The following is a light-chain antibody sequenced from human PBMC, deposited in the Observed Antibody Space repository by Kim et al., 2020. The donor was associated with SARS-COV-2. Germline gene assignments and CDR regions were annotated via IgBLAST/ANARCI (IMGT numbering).Light chain of an antibody. J-gene: IGKJ3*01. V-gene: IGKV1-5*03. CDR3: QQYNSYVFT. CDR1: QSISSW. Sequence: ASVGDRVTITCRASQSISSWLAWYQQKPGKAPKLLTYKASSLESGVPSRFSGSGSGTEFTLTISSLQPDDFATYYCQQYNSYVFTFGPGTKVDIK. CDR2: KAS.